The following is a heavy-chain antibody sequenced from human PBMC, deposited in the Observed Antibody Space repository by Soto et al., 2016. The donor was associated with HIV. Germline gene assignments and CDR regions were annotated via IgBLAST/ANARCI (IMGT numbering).Heavy chain of an antibody. Sequence: QVQLVQSGAEAKKPGSSVNVSCKASGGTFSTYTLSWVRQAPGQGLEWMGDIIPIRGITDYAQRFQGRVTITADKSTGTAYMELSSLRSEDTAVYYCARDYYDSSGYLRNWGQGTLVTVSS. V-gene: IGHV1-69*10. D-gene: IGHD3-22*01. CDR2: IIPIRGIT. J-gene: IGHJ4*02. CDR1: GGTFSTYT. CDR3: ARDYYDSSGYLRN.